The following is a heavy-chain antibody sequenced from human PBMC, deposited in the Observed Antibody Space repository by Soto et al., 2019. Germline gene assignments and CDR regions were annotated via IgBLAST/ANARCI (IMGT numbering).Heavy chain of an antibody. V-gene: IGHV1-8*01. CDR1: GYTFTSYD. CDR3: ARGVVVVVAAAAGGWFDP. J-gene: IGHJ5*02. Sequence: QVQLVQSGAEVKKPGASVKVSCKASGYTFTSYDINWVRQATGQGLEWMGWMNPNSGNTGYAQKFQGRVTMTRNTSISTGYMELSSLRSEATAVYYCARGVVVVVAAAAGGWFDPWGQGTLVTVSS. CDR2: MNPNSGNT. D-gene: IGHD2-15*01.